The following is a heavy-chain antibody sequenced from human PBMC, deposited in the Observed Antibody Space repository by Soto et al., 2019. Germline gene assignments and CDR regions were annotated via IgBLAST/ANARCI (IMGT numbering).Heavy chain of an antibody. D-gene: IGHD1-20*01. CDR3: ARDGRSYNWSDERHIYYYGMDV. CDR1: GGTFSSYA. V-gene: IGHV1-69*06. Sequence: RASVKVSCKASGGTFSSYAISWVRQAPGQGLEWMGGIIPIFGTANYAQKFQGRVTITADKSTSTAYMELSSLRSEDTAVYYCARDGRSYNWSDERHIYYYGMDVWGQGTTVTVSS. CDR2: IIPIFGTA. J-gene: IGHJ6*02.